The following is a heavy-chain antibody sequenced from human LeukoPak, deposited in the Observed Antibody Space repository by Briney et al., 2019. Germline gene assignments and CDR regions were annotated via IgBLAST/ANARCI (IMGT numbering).Heavy chain of an antibody. V-gene: IGHV4-61*01. J-gene: IGHJ4*02. D-gene: IGHD3-22*01. CDR3: ARDPQGGYYYDSSGYYTYFDY. Sequence: PSETLSLTCTVSGASVNTGSYYWSWLRQPPGKGLEWIGEINHSGSTNYNPSLKSRVTISVDTSKNQFSLKLSSVTAADTAVYYCARDPQGGYYYDSSGYYTYFDYWGQGTLVTVSS. CDR1: GASVNTGSYY. CDR2: INHSGST.